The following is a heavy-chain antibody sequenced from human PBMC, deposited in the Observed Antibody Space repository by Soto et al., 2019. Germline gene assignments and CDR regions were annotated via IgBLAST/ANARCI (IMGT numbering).Heavy chain of an antibody. CDR1: GGSISSGGYY. J-gene: IGHJ6*03. CDR3: ARSQMEDGYYYYYYMDV. V-gene: IGHV4-31*03. CDR2: IYYSGST. Sequence: SETLSLTCTVSGGSISSGGYYWSWIRQHPGKGLEWIGYIYYSGSTYYNPSLKSRVTISVDTSKNQFSLKLSSVTAADTAVYYCARSQMEDGYYYYYYMDVWGKGTTVTVSS. D-gene: IGHD1-1*01.